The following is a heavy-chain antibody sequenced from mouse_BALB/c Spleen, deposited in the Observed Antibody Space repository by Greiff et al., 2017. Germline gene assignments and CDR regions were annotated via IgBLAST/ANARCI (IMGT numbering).Heavy chain of an antibody. Sequence: EVQLQESGGGLVQPGGSLKLSCAASGFTFSSYTMSWVRQTPEKRLEWVAYISNGGGSTYYPDTVKGRFTISRDNAKNTLYLQMSSLKSEDTAMYYCARHEVGPYDGYSWFAYWGQGTLVTVAA. CDR2: ISNGGGST. D-gene: IGHD2-3*01. CDR3: ARHEVGPYDGYSWFAY. CDR1: GFTFSSYT. V-gene: IGHV5-12-2*01. J-gene: IGHJ3*01.